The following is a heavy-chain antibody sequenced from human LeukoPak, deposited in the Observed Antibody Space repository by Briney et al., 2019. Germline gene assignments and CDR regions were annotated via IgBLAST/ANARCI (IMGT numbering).Heavy chain of an antibody. V-gene: IGHV4-59*01. CDR2: IYYSGST. D-gene: IGHD3-10*01. J-gene: IGHJ4*02. CDR3: ARARGVIKYYFDY. Sequence: SETLSLTCTVSGGSISSYYWSWIRQPPGKGLEWIGYIYYSGSTNYNPSLKSRVTISVDTSKNQFSLKLSSVTAADTAVYYCARARGVIKYYFDYWGQGTLVTVSS. CDR1: GGSISSYY.